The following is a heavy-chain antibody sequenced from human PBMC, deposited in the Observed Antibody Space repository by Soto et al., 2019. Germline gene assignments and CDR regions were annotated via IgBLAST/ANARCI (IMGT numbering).Heavy chain of an antibody. V-gene: IGHV3-74*01. CDR2: INSDGSST. CDR3: ASVLTTVYCCGIAECYYYYYGMDY. D-gene: IGHD1-1*01. CDR1: GFTFSSYW. Sequence: EVQLVESGGGLVQPGGSLRLSCAASGFTFSSYWMHWVRQAPGKGLVWVSRINSDGSSTSYADSVKGRFTISRDNAKNIMYLQKNSVKAEDTAVYYFASVLTTVYCCGIAECYYYYYGMDYWGQGTTVTVSS. J-gene: IGHJ6*02.